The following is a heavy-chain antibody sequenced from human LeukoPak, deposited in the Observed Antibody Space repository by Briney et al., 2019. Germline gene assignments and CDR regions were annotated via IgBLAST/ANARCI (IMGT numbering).Heavy chain of an antibody. CDR1: GYDFTNYW. D-gene: IGHD5-18*01. V-gene: IGHV5-51*01. Sequence: GESLKISCEGSGYDFTNYWIGWVRQMPGKGLEWMGVIYPGDSDTRYSPSFQGHSTISADKSITTAYLQWSSLKASDSAMYYCARSYSYGYFDLWGRGTLVTVSS. CDR3: ARSYSYGYFDL. J-gene: IGHJ2*01. CDR2: IYPGDSDT.